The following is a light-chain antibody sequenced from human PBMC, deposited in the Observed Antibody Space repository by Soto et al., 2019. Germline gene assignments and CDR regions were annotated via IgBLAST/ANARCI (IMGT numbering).Light chain of an antibody. CDR1: QSVSSN. CDR2: GAS. V-gene: IGKV3-15*01. Sequence: EIVMTQSPATLSVSPGERATLSCRASQSVSSNLAWYQQKPGQAPRLLIYGASTRATGIPARFSGSGSGTEFTLTISILQSEDFAVYYCQQYGSSPVTSGQGTRLEIK. CDR3: QQYGSSPVT. J-gene: IGKJ5*01.